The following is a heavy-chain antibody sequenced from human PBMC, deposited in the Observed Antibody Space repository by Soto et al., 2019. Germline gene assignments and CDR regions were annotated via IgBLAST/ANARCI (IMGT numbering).Heavy chain of an antibody. CDR1: SASFTVYY. D-gene: IGHD2-15*01. J-gene: IGHJ4*02. CDR2: IYYSGST. CDR3: ARDAGGPGDY. Sequence: QVQLQESGPGLVKPSETLSLTCTVSSASFTVYYWSWIRQPPGKGLEWIGYIYYSGSTSYNPSLTSRVTLPADTSKNQSSLKLRSVTAADTAVYYCARDAGGPGDYWGQGVLVTVSS. V-gene: IGHV4-59*01.